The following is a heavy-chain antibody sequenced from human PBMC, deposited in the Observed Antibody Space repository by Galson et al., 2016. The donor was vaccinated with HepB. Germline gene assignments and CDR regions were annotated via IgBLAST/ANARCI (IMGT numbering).Heavy chain of an antibody. J-gene: IGHJ4*02. D-gene: IGHD5-12*01. Sequence: SETLSLTCEVSGGSLSGYYWSWIRQPPGKGLEWIGEINHSGSTNYKLSLKSRVNMSVDTSTNQFSLKMTSVTAADTAVYYCARSPGPDGESGYTGYDFWGGDYLDYWGQGALVTVSS. V-gene: IGHV4-34*01. CDR3: ARSPGPDGESGYTGYDFWGGDYLDY. CDR1: GGSLSGYY. CDR2: INHSGST.